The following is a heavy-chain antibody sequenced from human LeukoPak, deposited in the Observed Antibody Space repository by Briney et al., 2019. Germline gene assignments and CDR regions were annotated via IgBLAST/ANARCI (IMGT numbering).Heavy chain of an antibody. CDR3: VTGHYDSRMYFDL. Sequence: GGSPRLSCGASGFTFSTYWIHWVRQAPGKGLVWVSQIKFDGSLASYADSVKGRFTISRDNAKNTLYLQMNSLGTEDTAVYYCVTGHYDSRMYFDLWDRGTLVTVSS. V-gene: IGHV3-74*01. J-gene: IGHJ2*01. CDR1: GFTFSTYW. CDR2: IKFDGSLA. D-gene: IGHD3-16*01.